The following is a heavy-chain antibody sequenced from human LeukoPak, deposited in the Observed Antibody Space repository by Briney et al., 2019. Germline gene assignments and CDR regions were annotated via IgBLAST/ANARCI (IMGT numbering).Heavy chain of an antibody. J-gene: IGHJ4*02. D-gene: IGHD5-18*01. CDR1: GGSISSYY. CDR2: IYYSGST. CDR3: ARGVGGYSKDLDY. Sequence: SETLSLTCTVSGGSISSYYWSWIRQPPGKGLEWIGYIYYSGSTNYNPSLKSRVTISVDTSKNQFSLKLSSVTAADTAVYYCARGVGGYSKDLDYWGQGTLVTVSS. V-gene: IGHV4-59*01.